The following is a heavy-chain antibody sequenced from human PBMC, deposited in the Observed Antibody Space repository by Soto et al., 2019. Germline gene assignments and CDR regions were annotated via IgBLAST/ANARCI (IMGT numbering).Heavy chain of an antibody. CDR3: ARGSGYFDY. CDR2: ISSSGDTM. Sequence: GGSLSLSCAASGFTFTDFYMSWIRLSPGKGLEWISYISSSGDTMHYADSVKGRFSISRDNAKNSLYLQMNSLRADDTAVYYCARGSGYFDYWGQGTLVTVSS. CDR1: GFTFTDFY. V-gene: IGHV3-11*01. J-gene: IGHJ4*02.